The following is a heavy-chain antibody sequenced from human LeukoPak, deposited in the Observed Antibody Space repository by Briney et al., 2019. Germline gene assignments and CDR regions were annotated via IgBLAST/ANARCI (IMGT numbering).Heavy chain of an antibody. V-gene: IGHV1-69*13. J-gene: IGHJ4*02. CDR2: IIPIFGTA. D-gene: IGHD2-15*01. Sequence: PVKVSCKASGGTFSSYAISWVRQAPGQGLEWMGGIIPIFGTANYAQKFQGRVTITADESTSTAYMELSSLRSEDTAVYYCARACSGGSCYPPHFDYWGQGTLVTVSS. CDR3: ARACSGGSCYPPHFDY. CDR1: GGTFSSYA.